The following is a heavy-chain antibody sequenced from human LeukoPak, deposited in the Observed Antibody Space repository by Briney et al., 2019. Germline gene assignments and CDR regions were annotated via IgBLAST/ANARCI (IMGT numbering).Heavy chain of an antibody. V-gene: IGHV4-38-2*01. D-gene: IGHD6-19*01. J-gene: IGHJ4*02. Sequence: SETLSLTCAVSGYSISSGYYWGWIRQPPGKGLEWIGSIYHSGSTYYNPSLKSRVTISVDTSKNHFSLKLSSVTAADTAVYYCYIFGYSRGWGIDYWGQGTLVTVSS. CDR3: YIFGYSRGWGIDY. CDR1: GYSISSGYY. CDR2: IYHSGST.